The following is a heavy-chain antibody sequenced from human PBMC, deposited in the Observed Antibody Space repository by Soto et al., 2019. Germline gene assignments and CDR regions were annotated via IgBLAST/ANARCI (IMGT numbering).Heavy chain of an antibody. CDR3: ARDQQQLVGSGYGMDV. Sequence: PSQTLSLTCAISGDSVSSNSAAWNWIRQSPSRGLEWLGRTYYRSKWYNDYAVSVKSRITINPDTSKNQFSLQLNSVTPEDTAVYYCARDQQQLVGSGYGMDVWGQGTTVTVSS. CDR1: GDSVSSNSAA. J-gene: IGHJ6*02. CDR2: TYYRSKWYN. V-gene: IGHV6-1*01. D-gene: IGHD6-13*01.